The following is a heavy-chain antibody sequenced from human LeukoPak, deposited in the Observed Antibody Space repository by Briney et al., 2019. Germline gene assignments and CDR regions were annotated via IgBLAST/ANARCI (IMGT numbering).Heavy chain of an antibody. D-gene: IGHD4-23*01. J-gene: IGHJ4*02. CDR3: AKDPFGYGGNGTH. CDR2: ISYDGSNK. Sequence: GGSLRLSCAASGFTFSSYGMHGVRQAPGKGLEWVAVISYDGSNKYYADSVKGRFTISRDNSKNTLYLQMNSLRAEDTAVYYCAKDPFGYGGNGTHWGQGTLVTVSS. CDR1: GFTFSSYG. V-gene: IGHV3-30*18.